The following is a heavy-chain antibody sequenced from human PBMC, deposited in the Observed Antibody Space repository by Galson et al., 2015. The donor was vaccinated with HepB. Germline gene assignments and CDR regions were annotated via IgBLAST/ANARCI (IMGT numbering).Heavy chain of an antibody. CDR1: GGTFSSYP. CDR3: ARRGHRGKDLDYQFYYGMDV. CDR2: VIPIIDVT. J-gene: IGHJ6*02. V-gene: IGHV1-69*02. Sequence: SVKVSCKASGGTFSSYPLSWVRQAPGQGLEWMGSVIPIIDVTNYAQKFQGRVTITADKSTSTVYMELKSLRSEDTAVYYCARRGHRGKDLDYQFYYGMDVWGQGPTVTVSS. D-gene: IGHD3-10*01.